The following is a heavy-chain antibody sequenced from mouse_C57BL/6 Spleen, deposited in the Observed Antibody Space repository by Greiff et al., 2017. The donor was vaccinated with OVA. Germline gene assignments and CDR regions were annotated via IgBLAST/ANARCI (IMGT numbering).Heavy chain of an antibody. Sequence: QVQLQQPGAELVKPGASVKMSCKASGYTFTSYWITWVKQRPGQGLEWIGDIYPGSGSTNYNEKFKSKATLTVDTSSSTAYMQLSSLTSEDSAVYYCARKGARQLRLYFDYWGQGTTLTVSS. CDR3: ARKGARQLRLYFDY. V-gene: IGHV1-55*01. J-gene: IGHJ2*01. CDR1: GYTFTSYW. CDR2: IYPGSGST. D-gene: IGHD3-2*02.